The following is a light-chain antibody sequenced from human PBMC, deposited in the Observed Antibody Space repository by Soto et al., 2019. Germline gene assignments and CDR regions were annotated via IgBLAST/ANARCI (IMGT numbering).Light chain of an antibody. CDR1: SSNIGSNT. Sequence: QYVLTQPPSASGTPGQRVTISCSGSSSNIGSNTVNWYQQLPGTAPKLLIYSNNQRPSGVPDRFSGSKSGTSASLAISGLESEDEADYYCAAWDDSLNGWVFGGWTKLTVL. V-gene: IGLV1-44*01. J-gene: IGLJ3*02. CDR3: AAWDDSLNGWV. CDR2: SNN.